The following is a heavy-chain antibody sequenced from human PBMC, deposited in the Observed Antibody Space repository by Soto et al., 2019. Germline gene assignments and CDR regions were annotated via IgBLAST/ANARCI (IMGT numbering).Heavy chain of an antibody. CDR3: ARGEFNTHCSGGSCYLYWFDP. CDR2: INHSGST. Sequence: SETLSLTCAVYGGSFSGYYWSWIRRPPGKGLEWIGEINHSGSTNYNPSLKSRVTISVDTSKNQFSLKLSSVTAADTAVYYCARGEFNTHCSGGSCYLYWFDPWGQGTLVTVSS. D-gene: IGHD2-15*01. J-gene: IGHJ5*02. V-gene: IGHV4-34*01. CDR1: GGSFSGYY.